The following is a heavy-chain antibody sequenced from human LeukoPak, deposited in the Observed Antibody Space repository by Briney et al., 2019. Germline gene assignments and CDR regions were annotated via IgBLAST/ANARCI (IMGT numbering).Heavy chain of an antibody. D-gene: IGHD5-18*01. CDR1: GGSISSYY. CDR3: ARDGAARQVGGFDP. J-gene: IGHJ5*02. V-gene: IGHV4-4*07. CDR2: IYTSGST. Sequence: SETLSLTCTVSGGSISSYYWSWIRQPAGKGLEWIGRIYTSGSTNYNPSLKSRVTMSVDTSKNQFSLKLSSVTAADTAVYYCARDGAARQVGGFDPWGQGTLITVSS.